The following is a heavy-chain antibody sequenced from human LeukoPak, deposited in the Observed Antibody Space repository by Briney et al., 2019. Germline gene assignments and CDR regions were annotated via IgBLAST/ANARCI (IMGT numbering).Heavy chain of an antibody. J-gene: IGHJ6*03. CDR1: CGSISSYY. CDR2: IYYSGST. CDR3: ARYYDFWSGFPYMDV. Sequence: SETLSLTCTVSCGSISSYYWSWIRQPPGKGLEWIGYIYYSGSTNYNPSLKSRVTISVDTSKNQFSLKLSSVTAADTAVYYCARYYDFWSGFPYMDVWGKGTTVTVSS. V-gene: IGHV4-59*01. D-gene: IGHD3-3*01.